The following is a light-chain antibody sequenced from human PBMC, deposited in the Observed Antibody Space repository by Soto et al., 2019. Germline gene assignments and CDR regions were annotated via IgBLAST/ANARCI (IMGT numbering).Light chain of an antibody. CDR1: SSDVGGYNH. Sequence: SALTQPASVSGSPGQSITISCTGTSSDVGGYNHVAWYQQHPGKAPKLIIYDVSNRPSGVSNRFSGSKSGNTASLTISGLQAEDEADYYCSSNTGSSTTPVVFGGGTKLTVL. J-gene: IGLJ2*01. V-gene: IGLV2-14*01. CDR2: DVS. CDR3: SSNTGSSTTPVV.